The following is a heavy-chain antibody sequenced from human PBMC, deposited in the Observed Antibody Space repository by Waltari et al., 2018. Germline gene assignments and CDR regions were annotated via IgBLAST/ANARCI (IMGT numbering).Heavy chain of an antibody. CDR2: ITDRGAT. CDR3: ARSAAIVVRGRYFQY. J-gene: IGHJ1*01. D-gene: IGHD3-22*01. CDR1: GGSSFSAYF. V-gene: IGHV4-34*02. Sequence: QVLLQQWGAGLLKPSETLSLSCAVHGGSSFSAYFWNWVRQVPGKGLEWIGEITDRGATNYNPARKSRATISGDTSRNQFSLTWTSVTAAETALYCCARSAAIVVRGRYFQYWGQGTLVTVSS.